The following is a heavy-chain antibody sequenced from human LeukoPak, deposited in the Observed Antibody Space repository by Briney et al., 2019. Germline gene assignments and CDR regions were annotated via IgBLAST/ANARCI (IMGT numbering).Heavy chain of an antibody. J-gene: IGHJ4*02. Sequence: PSETLSLTCSVSGASISSYHCTWIRQPPGKGLEWIASIYYSGSTNYDPSLKSRVTISVDTSKKQFSLKLTSVSAADTAVYYCARVGRRDGYNYLDYWGQGTLVTVSS. D-gene: IGHD5-24*01. CDR2: IYYSGST. CDR3: ARVGRRDGYNYLDY. CDR1: GASISSYH. V-gene: IGHV4-59*08.